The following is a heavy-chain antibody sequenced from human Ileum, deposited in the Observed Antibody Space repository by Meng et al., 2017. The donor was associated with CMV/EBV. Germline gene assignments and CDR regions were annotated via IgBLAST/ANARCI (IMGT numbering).Heavy chain of an antibody. CDR1: GFTFNAYD. CDR3: ARDLQLST. CDR2: ITSSSGTI. J-gene: IGHJ5*02. D-gene: IGHD5-18*01. V-gene: IGHV3-48*04. Sequence: GESLKISCVASGFTFNAYDMHWVRQAPGKGLEWVSSITSSSGTIYYADSVKGRFTIFRDNAKNSLHLQMNSLRADDTAVYYCARDLQLSTWGQGTLVTVSS.